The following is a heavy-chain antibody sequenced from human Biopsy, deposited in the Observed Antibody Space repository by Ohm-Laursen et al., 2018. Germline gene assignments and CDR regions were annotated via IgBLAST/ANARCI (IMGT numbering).Heavy chain of an antibody. CDR1: GGSVSSGGFY. CDR3: ARRPYGGTRYWYFDL. J-gene: IGHJ2*01. Sequence: TLSLTWTVSGGSVSSGGFYWSWIRQHPGKGLEWIGYIYYSGTTYYNPSLKSLVTTSVDTFKNQFSLKLNSVTAADTAVYYCARRPYGGTRYWYFDLWGRGTLVTVSS. D-gene: IGHD4-23*01. V-gene: IGHV4-31*01. CDR2: IYYSGTT.